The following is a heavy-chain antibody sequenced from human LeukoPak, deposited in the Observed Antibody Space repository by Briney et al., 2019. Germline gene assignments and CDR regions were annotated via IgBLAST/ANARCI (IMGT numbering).Heavy chain of an antibody. CDR2: IKQDGSEK. CDR1: GFTFSSHW. D-gene: IGHD6-6*01. V-gene: IGHV3-7*01. J-gene: IGHJ4*02. Sequence: PGGSLRLSCAASGFTFSSHWMSWVRQAPGKGLEWVANIKQDGSEKYYVDSVKGRFTISRDNAKNSLYLQMNSLRAEDTAMYYCASGQQLGYWGQGTLVTVSS. CDR3: ASGQQLGY.